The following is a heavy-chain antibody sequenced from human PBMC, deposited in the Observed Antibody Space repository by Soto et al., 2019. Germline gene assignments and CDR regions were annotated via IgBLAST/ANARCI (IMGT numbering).Heavy chain of an antibody. J-gene: IGHJ6*02. D-gene: IGHD6-6*01. CDR2: ISAYNGNT. V-gene: IGHV1-18*04. CDR1: GYTFTSYG. Sequence: ASVKVSCKASGYTFTSYGISWVRQAPGQGLEWMGWISAYNGNTNYAQKLQGRVTMTTDTSTCTAYMELRSLRSDDTAVYYCARDIAARGGEYYGMDVWGQGTTVTVSS. CDR3: ARDIAARGGEYYGMDV.